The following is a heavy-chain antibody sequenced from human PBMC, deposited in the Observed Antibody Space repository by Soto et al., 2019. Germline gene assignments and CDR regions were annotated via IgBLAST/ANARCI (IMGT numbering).Heavy chain of an antibody. V-gene: IGHV5-10-1*01. Sequence: PGESLKISCKGSGYSFTSYWISWVRQMPGKGLEWMGRIGPSDSYTNYSPSFQGHVTISADKSISTAYLQWSSLKASDTAMYYCAGSYDFWNVYYYGMDVWGQGTTVTVSS. J-gene: IGHJ6*02. CDR3: AGSYDFWNVYYYGMDV. D-gene: IGHD3-3*01. CDR1: GYSFTSYW. CDR2: IGPSDSYT.